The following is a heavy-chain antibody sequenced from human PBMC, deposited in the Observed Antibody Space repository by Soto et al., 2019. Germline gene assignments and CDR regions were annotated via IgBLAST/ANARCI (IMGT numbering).Heavy chain of an antibody. CDR1: GFSLRTSGVG. Sequence: QITLKESGPTLVKPTQTLTLTCTFSGFSLRTSGVGVGWIRQPPGKALEWLALLYWNDNKLYSPSLQSRLTITKDTSKNQVVPTLTNMDPVDTATYYSAHTPGYGDYDFYYFGMDVWGQGTPVTVSS. V-gene: IGHV2-5*01. J-gene: IGHJ6*02. CDR2: LYWNDNK. D-gene: IGHD4-17*01. CDR3: AHTPGYGDYDFYYFGMDV.